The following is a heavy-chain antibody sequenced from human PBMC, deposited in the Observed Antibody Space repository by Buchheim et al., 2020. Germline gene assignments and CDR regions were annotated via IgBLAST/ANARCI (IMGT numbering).Heavy chain of an antibody. CDR2: IYYSGST. J-gene: IGHJ4*02. V-gene: IGHV4-59*01. D-gene: IGHD3-3*01. CDR1: GGSISSYY. Sequence: QVQLRESGPGLVKPSETLSLTCTVSGGSISSYYWSWIRQPPGKGLEWIGYIYYSGSTNYNPSLKSRVTISVDTSKNQFSLKLSSVTAADTAVYYCARSLRFLEWFNWGQGTL. CDR3: ARSLRFLEWFN.